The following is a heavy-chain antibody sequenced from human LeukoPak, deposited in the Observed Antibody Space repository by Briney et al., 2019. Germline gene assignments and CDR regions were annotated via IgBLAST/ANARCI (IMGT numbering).Heavy chain of an antibody. Sequence: ASVKVSCKASGYTFAGYSLYWVREAPGQGLEWMGWINPNSGGTNYAQKFQGRVTMTGDTSISTAYMELSRLTSDDTAVYYCGRGRGSYSLDYWGQGTLVTVSS. CDR2: INPNSGGT. CDR1: GYTFAGYS. J-gene: IGHJ4*02. V-gene: IGHV1-2*02. CDR3: GRGRGSYSLDY. D-gene: IGHD1-26*01.